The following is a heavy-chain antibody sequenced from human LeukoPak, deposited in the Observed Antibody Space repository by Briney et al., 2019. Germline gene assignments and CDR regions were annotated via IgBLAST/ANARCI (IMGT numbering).Heavy chain of an antibody. D-gene: IGHD3-3*01. Sequence: GGSLRLSCTASGFIFSNSWMHWVREAPGKGLEWVAFIQYDGSNNYFADSVKGQFTIPRDNSRNTLYLHLNNLRTEDTARYYRAKDAHHSYWSASPPYWGQGTQVTVSS. CDR2: IQYDGSNN. V-gene: IGHV3-30*02. J-gene: IGHJ4*02. CDR3: AKDAHHSYWSASPPY. CDR1: GFIFSNSW.